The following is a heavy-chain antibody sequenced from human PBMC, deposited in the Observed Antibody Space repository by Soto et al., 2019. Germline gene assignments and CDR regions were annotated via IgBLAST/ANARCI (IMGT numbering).Heavy chain of an antibody. D-gene: IGHD2-2*02. CDR2: INAGNGNT. J-gene: IGHJ5*02. Sequence: ASVKVSCKASGYTFTSYAMYWVRQAPGQRLEWMGWINAGNGNTKYSQKFQGRVTITRDTSASTAYMELSSLRSEDTAVYYCARGSDIYCSSTSCYIGSWFDPWGQGTLVTVSS. CDR1: GYTFTSYA. V-gene: IGHV1-3*01. CDR3: ARGSDIYCSSTSCYIGSWFDP.